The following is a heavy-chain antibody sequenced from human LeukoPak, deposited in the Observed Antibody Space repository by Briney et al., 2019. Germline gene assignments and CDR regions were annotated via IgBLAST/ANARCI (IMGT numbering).Heavy chain of an antibody. CDR1: GFTFSSCA. D-gene: IGHD6-13*01. J-gene: IGHJ6*02. CDR3: AKVSAAGTTYYYYYGMDV. Sequence: GGSLRLSCAASGFTFSSCAMNWVRQAPGKGLEWVWAISGICGSTYYAASVKGRFTISRDNSKNTLYLQMNSMRAEDTAVYSCAKVSAAGTTYYYYYGMDVWGHGTTVTVSS. V-gene: IGHV3-23*01. CDR2: ISGICGST.